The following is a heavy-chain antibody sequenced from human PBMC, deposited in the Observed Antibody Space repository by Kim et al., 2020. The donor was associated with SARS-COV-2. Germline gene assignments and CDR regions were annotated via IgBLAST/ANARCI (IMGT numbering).Heavy chain of an antibody. D-gene: IGHD6-19*01. CDR1: GFTFSSYG. V-gene: IGHV3-30*18. CDR2: ISYDGSNK. Sequence: GGSLRLSCAASGFTFSSYGMHWVRQAPGKGLEWVAVISYDGSNKNYADSVKGRFTISRDNSKNTLYLQMNSLRAEDTAVYYCAKDMTGDRSGWFYYYYG. J-gene: IGHJ6*01. CDR3: AKDMTGDRSGWFYYYYG.